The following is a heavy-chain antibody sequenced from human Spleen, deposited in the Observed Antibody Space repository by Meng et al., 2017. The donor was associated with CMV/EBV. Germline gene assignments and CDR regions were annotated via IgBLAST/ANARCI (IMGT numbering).Heavy chain of an antibody. CDR2: ISAYNGNT. Sequence: QVQLVQSGAEVKKPGASVKVSCKASGYTFTSYGMSWLRQAPGQGLEWMGWISAYNGNTSYAKKVQGRVTMTTDASMNTAYLELRSLRSDDTAVYYCVRDQQLIPAEYFQHWGPGTLVTVSS. CDR1: GYTFTSYG. D-gene: IGHD6-13*01. V-gene: IGHV1-18*01. CDR3: VRDQQLIPAEYFQH. J-gene: IGHJ1*01.